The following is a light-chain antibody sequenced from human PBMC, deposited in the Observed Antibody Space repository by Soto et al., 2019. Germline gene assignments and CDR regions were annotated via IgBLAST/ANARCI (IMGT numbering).Light chain of an antibody. CDR1: QSLNNN. Sequence: EIVMTQSPATLSVSPGERVTLSCRASQSLNNNLAWYQQKPGQAPRLLIYSASTRATGIPARFSGSGSVTEFTLTISSLQSEDFAVYYCQHHHNWLLTFGGGTKVEIK. CDR3: QHHHNWLLT. J-gene: IGKJ4*01. CDR2: SAS. V-gene: IGKV3-15*01.